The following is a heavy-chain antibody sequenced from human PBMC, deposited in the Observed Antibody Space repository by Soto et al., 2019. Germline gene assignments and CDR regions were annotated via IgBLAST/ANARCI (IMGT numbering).Heavy chain of an antibody. J-gene: IGHJ1*01. Sequence: ASVKVSSKTSVGSFRSSPIHWVPQAPGKELERAAGLSAIFGKENYAQKFQGRVPITADEYTRTAYMELSSLKSEETALYFCARAWGSGTTPYYYACWGQGTSVIASS. D-gene: IGHD3-22*01. CDR3: ARAWGSGTTPYYYAC. V-gene: IGHV1-69*13. CDR2: LSAIFGKE. CDR1: VGSFRSSP.